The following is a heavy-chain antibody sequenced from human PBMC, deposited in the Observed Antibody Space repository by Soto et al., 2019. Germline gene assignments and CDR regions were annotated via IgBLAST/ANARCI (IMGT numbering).Heavy chain of an antibody. CDR2: ISYDGSNK. CDR3: AREAAALMVNSLDY. D-gene: IGHD2-2*01. Sequence: QTGGSLRLSCAASGFTFSSYAMHWVRQAPGKGLEWVAVISYDGSNKYYADSVKGRFTISRDNSKNTLYLQMNSLRAEDTAVYYCAREAAALMVNSLDYWGQGTLVTVSS. V-gene: IGHV3-30-3*01. CDR1: GFTFSSYA. J-gene: IGHJ4*02.